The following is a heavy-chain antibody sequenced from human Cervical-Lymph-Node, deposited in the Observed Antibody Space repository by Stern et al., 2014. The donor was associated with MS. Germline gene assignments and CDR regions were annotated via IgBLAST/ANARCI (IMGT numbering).Heavy chain of an antibody. D-gene: IGHD6-13*01. Sequence: VQLVQSGSEMKMPGASVKLSCKASGYMFTRFALNWVRQAPGQGLEWMGWINTRTGDPTYAQGFTGRFVFSLDTSVSTAYLQINSLKAEDTAVYYCARPIAAAVHAFDYWGQGTLVTVSS. V-gene: IGHV7-4-1*02. CDR1: GYMFTRFA. J-gene: IGHJ4*02. CDR3: ARPIAAAVHAFDY. CDR2: INTRTGDP.